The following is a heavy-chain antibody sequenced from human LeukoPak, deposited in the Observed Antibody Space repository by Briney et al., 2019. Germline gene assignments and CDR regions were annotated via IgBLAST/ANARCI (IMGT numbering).Heavy chain of an antibody. D-gene: IGHD4-11*01. J-gene: IGHJ4*02. V-gene: IGHV4-59*01. CDR1: GGSISSYY. CDR3: ARDDSPITTVTTFAY. Sequence: SETLSLTCTVSGGSISSYYWSWIRQPPGKGLEWIGYIYCSGSTNYNPSLKSRVTISVATSKNKFSLKLSYVTAADTAVYYCARDDSPITTVTTFAYWGQGILVTVSS. CDR2: IYCSGST.